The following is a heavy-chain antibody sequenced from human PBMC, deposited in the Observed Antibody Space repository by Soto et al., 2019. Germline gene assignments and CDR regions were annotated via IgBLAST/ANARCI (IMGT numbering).Heavy chain of an antibody. CDR2: IWYDGSNK. D-gene: IGHD2-21*02. CDR3: AGMGGYCCGDCPLDY. J-gene: IGHJ4*02. Sequence: QVQLVESGGGVVQPGRSLRLSCAASGFTFSSYGMHWVRQAPGKGLEWVAVIWYDGSNKYYADSVKGRFTIYRDNSKITLYVQMNSVRAEDTAVYYCAGMGGYCCGDCPLDYWGQGTLVTVSS. CDR1: GFTFSSYG. V-gene: IGHV3-33*01.